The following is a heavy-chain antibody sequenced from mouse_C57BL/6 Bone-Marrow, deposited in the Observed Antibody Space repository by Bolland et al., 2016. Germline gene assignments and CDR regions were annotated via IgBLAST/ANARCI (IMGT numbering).Heavy chain of an antibody. J-gene: IGHJ3*01. CDR2: SDGGST. CDR3: ARHEGAY. Sequence: SDGGSTYYPDTMERRFIISRDNTKKTLYLQMSSLRSEDTALYYCARHEGAYWGQGTLV. V-gene: IGHV5-2*01.